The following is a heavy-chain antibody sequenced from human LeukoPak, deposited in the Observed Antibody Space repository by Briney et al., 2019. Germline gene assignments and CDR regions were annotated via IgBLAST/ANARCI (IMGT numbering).Heavy chain of an antibody. J-gene: IGHJ5*02. Sequence: PSETLSLTCAVYGGSFSGHYWSWIRQPPGKGLEWIGEINHSGSTNYNPSLKSRVTISVDTSKNQFSLKLSSVTAADTAVYYCASVSGCSSTSCYNWFDPWGQGTLVTVSS. CDR3: ASVSGCSSTSCYNWFDP. D-gene: IGHD2-2*01. V-gene: IGHV4-34*01. CDR1: GGSFSGHY. CDR2: INHSGST.